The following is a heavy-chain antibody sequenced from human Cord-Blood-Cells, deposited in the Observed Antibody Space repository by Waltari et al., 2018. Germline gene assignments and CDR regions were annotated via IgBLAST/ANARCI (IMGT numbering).Heavy chain of an antibody. Sequence: QVQLVESGGGVVQPGRSLRLSCAASGFTFSSYGMHWVRQAPGKGLEWVAVISYDGSNKYYGDSVKGRFTISRDNSKNTLYLEMNSLRAEDTAVYYCAKSYSSDAFDIWGQGTMVTVSS. CDR1: GFTFSSYG. CDR2: ISYDGSNK. CDR3: AKSYSSDAFDI. V-gene: IGHV3-30*18. J-gene: IGHJ3*02. D-gene: IGHD6-13*01.